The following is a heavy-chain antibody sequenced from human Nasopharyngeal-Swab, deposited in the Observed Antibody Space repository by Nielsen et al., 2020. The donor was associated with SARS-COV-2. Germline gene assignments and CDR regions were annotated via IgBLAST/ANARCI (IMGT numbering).Heavy chain of an antibody. V-gene: IGHV3-30-3*01. Sequence: GESLKISCAASGFTFSSYAMHWVRPAPGKGLEWVAVISYDGSNKYYADSVKGRFTISRDNSKNTLYLQMNSLRAEDTAVYYCARVERGYSGYDGWGQGTLVTVSS. J-gene: IGHJ4*02. CDR2: ISYDGSNK. CDR1: GFTFSSYA. CDR3: ARVERGYSGYDG. D-gene: IGHD5-12*01.